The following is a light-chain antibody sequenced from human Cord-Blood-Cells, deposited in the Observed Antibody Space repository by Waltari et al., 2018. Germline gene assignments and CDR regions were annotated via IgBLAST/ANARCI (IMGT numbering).Light chain of an antibody. J-gene: IGKJ1*01. V-gene: IGKV4-1*01. CDR3: QQYYSTPPT. CDR1: QSVLYSSNNKNY. Sequence: DIVMTQSPDSLAVSLGERATINCKSSQSVLYSSNNKNYLAWYQQKPGQPPKLLIYWASTRESGVPDRFSGSGSGTDFTLTISSLQAEDLAVYYCQQYYSTPPTFCQGTKVEIK. CDR2: WAS.